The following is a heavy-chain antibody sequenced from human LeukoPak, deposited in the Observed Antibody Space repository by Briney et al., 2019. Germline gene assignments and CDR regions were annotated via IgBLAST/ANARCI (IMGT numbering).Heavy chain of an antibody. J-gene: IGHJ4*02. Sequence: GGSLRLSCAASGFSFSTYGMRWVRQAPGKGLEWGAVISYDGSDQYYADSVKGRFTVSRDNSKNTLYLQMNSLRVEDTAVYYCAKLGCSGTRCYINYWGQGTLVTVSS. V-gene: IGHV3-30*18. D-gene: IGHD2-2*01. CDR3: AKLGCSGTRCYINY. CDR2: ISYDGSDQ. CDR1: GFSFSTYG.